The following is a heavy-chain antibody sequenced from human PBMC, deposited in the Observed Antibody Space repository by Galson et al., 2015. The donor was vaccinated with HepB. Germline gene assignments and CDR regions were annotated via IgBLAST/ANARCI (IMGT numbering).Heavy chain of an antibody. D-gene: IGHD6-19*01. Sequence: SVKVSCKASGYTFTSYGISWVRQAPGQGLEWMGGIIPIFGTANYAQKFQGRVTITTDESTSTAYMELSSLRAEDTAVYYCAREWTSSGWYDHGSRSNYFDYCGQGTLVTVSS. V-gene: IGHV1-69*05. J-gene: IGHJ4*01. CDR2: IIPIFGTA. CDR3: AREWTSSGWYDHGSRSNYFDY. CDR1: GYTFTSYG.